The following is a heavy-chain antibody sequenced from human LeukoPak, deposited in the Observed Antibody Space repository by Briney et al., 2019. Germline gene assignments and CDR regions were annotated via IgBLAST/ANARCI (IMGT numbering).Heavy chain of an antibody. CDR1: GFTFNTYW. CDR3: ARIYYYESSGYRYLDY. Sequence: GGSLRLSCAASGFTFNTYWMSWVRQAPGKGLEWVAKIKPDGSENFHVDSVKGRFTISRDNARNSLYLEMSTLRAEDTAVYYCARIYYYESSGYRYLDYWGQGILVTASS. V-gene: IGHV3-7*01. CDR2: IKPDGSEN. J-gene: IGHJ4*02. D-gene: IGHD3-22*01.